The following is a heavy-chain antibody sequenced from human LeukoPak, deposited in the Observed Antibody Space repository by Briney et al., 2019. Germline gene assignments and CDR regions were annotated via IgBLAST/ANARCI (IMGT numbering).Heavy chain of an antibody. CDR1: GFTFSSYD. CDR2: IRPSGDNT. J-gene: IGHJ5*02. V-gene: IGHV3-23*01. CDR3: ARVAGWHWFDP. Sequence: GGSLRLSCAASGFTFSSYDMTWVGQAPGRGLEWVSSIRPSGDNTYYGDSVKGRFTISRDSSKNTVYLQMNNMRVDDTAIYYCARVAGWHWFDPWGQGTLVTVSS. D-gene: IGHD6-19*01.